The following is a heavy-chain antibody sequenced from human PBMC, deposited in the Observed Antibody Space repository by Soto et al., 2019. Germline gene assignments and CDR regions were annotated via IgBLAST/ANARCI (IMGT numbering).Heavy chain of an antibody. Sequence: VQLVESGGGVVQPGRSLRLSCAASGFTFSDYAMHWVRQAPGKGLEWVAVVSHDGRNTHYADSVKGRFTISRDSSKNTVSLAMTSLATADTAVYYCAKGRRQWLVTSDFNYWGQGDLVTVSS. CDR2: VSHDGRNT. D-gene: IGHD6-19*01. J-gene: IGHJ4*02. CDR3: AKGRRQWLVTSDFNY. CDR1: GFTFSDYA. V-gene: IGHV3-30*18.